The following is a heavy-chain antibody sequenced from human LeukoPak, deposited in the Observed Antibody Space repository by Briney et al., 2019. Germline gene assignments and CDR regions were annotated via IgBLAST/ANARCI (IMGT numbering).Heavy chain of an antibody. CDR3: ARDHMVRGVTPPFY. D-gene: IGHD3-10*01. J-gene: IGHJ4*02. CDR1: GFTFSSNS. CDR2: ISSSSSYI. V-gene: IGHV3-21*01. Sequence: PGGSLRLSCAASGFTFSSNSMNWVRQAPGKGLEWVSSISSSSSYIYYADSVKGRFTISRDNAKNSLYLQMNSLRAEDTAVYYRARDHMVRGVTPPFYWGQGTLVTVSS.